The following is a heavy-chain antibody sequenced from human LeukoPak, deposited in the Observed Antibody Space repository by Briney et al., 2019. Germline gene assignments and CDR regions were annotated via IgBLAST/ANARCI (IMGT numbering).Heavy chain of an antibody. J-gene: IGHJ6*02. CDR2: ISSSSSYI. CDR1: GFTFSSYS. CDR3: ARDDYDSWDYYYYGMDV. V-gene: IGHV3-21*01. D-gene: IGHD3-3*01. Sequence: GSLRLSCAASGFTFSSYSMNWVRQAPGKGLEWVSSISSSSSYIYYADSVKGRFTISRDNAKNSLYLQMNSLRAEDTAVYYCARDDYDSWDYYYYGMDVWGQGTTVTVSS.